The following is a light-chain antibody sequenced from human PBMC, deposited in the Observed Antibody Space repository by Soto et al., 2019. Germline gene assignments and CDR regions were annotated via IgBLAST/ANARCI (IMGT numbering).Light chain of an antibody. V-gene: IGKV3-15*01. CDR3: QQYNHWPRT. CDR1: QSVSSN. CDR2: RAS. Sequence: EIVMTQSPATLSVSPGERATLSCRASQSVSSNLAWYQQKPGRAPTLLIYRASTRATAIPARFSGSGSGTEFTLTISSLQSEDLAIYYCQQYNHWPRTFGQGTRVEIK. J-gene: IGKJ1*01.